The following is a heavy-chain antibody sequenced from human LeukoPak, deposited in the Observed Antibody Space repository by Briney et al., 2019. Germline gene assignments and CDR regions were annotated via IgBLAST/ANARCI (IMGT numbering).Heavy chain of an antibody. CDR2: IWYDGSNK. D-gene: IGHD2-21*02. CDR1: GFTFSSYG. Sequence: QPGRSLRLSCAASGFTFSSYGMHWVRQAPGKGLEWVAVIWYDGSNKYYADSVKGRFTISRDNSKNTLYLQMNSLRAEDTAVYYCAVIPDVVTATLDAFDIWGQGTMVTVSS. V-gene: IGHV3-33*01. CDR3: AVIPDVVTATLDAFDI. J-gene: IGHJ3*02.